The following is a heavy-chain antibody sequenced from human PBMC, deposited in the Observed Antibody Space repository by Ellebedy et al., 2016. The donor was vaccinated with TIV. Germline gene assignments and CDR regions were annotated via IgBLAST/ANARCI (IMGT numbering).Heavy chain of an antibody. CDR3: AKDRWELGNFDY. Sequence: GESLKISCAASGFTFSSYSMNWVRQAPGKGLEWVSSLSSDSNHIYYADSVKGRFTISRDNSKNTLYLQMNSLRAEDTAVYYCAKDRWELGNFDYWGQGTLVTVSS. V-gene: IGHV3-21*04. D-gene: IGHD1-26*01. J-gene: IGHJ4*02. CDR1: GFTFSSYS. CDR2: LSSDSNHI.